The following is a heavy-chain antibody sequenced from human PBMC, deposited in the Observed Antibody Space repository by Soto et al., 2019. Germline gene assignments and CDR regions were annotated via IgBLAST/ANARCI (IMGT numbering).Heavy chain of an antibody. CDR3: VREVVWGATLVWGVVAREFDI. V-gene: IGHV1-18*01. J-gene: IGHJ3*01. CDR2: ISTYNGQT. D-gene: IGHD3-16*01. CDR1: GYTFINYG. Sequence: QAQLVQSGAEVRKPGASVKVSCKTSGYTFINYGVSWVRQAPGQGLVWMGWISTYNGQTNVAQNFQGRVTLTSDASARTVYMELMGLSADDTAVYYCVREVVWGATLVWGVVAREFDIWGQGTRVTVSS.